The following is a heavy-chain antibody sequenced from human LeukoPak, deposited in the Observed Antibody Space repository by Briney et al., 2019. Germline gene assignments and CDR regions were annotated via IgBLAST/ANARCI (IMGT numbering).Heavy chain of an antibody. V-gene: IGHV3-23*01. J-gene: IGHJ4*02. Sequence: GGSLRLSCAASGFTFVSNAMSWVRQAPGKGLEWVSAISGSGDRTHYADSVKGRFTVSRDTSKSTLFLQMNSLRAEDTAVYYCAKLLRGVIVPYFDYWGQGTLVTVSS. CDR3: AKLLRGVIVPYFDY. CDR1: GFTFVSNA. D-gene: IGHD3-10*01. CDR2: ISGSGDRT.